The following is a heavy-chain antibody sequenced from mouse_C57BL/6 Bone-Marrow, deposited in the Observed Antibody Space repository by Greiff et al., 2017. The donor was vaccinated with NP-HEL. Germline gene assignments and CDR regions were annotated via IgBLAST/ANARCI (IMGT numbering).Heavy chain of an antibody. Sequence: EVKLVESGGGLVKPGGSLKLSCAASGFTFSSYTMSWVRQTPEKRLEWVATISGGGGNTYYPDSVKGRFTISRDNAKNTLYLQMSSLRSEDTALYYCARHYDGYLDYWGQGTTLTVSS. CDR3: ARHYDGYLDY. CDR1: GFTFSSYT. D-gene: IGHD2-3*01. V-gene: IGHV5-9*01. CDR2: ISGGGGNT. J-gene: IGHJ2*01.